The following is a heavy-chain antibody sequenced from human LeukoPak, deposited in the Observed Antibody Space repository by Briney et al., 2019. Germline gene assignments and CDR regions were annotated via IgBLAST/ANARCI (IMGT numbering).Heavy chain of an antibody. CDR2: FYYSGST. CDR3: ARGLGSGTLRHYFDY. J-gene: IGHJ4*02. V-gene: IGHV4-39*01. CDR1: VASITSGSHY. Sequence: SETLSLTCTVSVASITSGSHYWGWIRQPPGKGLEWIGSFYYSGSTYYNPSLKSRVTISADTSKNQFSLKLTSVTAADTAVYYCARGLGSGTLRHYFDYWGQGRLVTVSS. D-gene: IGHD3-10*01.